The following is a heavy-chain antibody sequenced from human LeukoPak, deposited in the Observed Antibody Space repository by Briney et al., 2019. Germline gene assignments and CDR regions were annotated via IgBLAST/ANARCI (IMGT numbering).Heavy chain of an antibody. CDR1: GFSLITNGVG. Sequence: SAPTLAKPTQTLTLTCTLSGFSLITNGVGVDWIRQPPGNTLEWLALFYLNDDKRYSPSLKSRLTITKDTSKNQVVLTMTNMDPVDTDTYYCAHAQLLYYYYGMDVWGQGTTVTAS. CDR2: FYLNDDK. V-gene: IGHV2-5*01. CDR3: AHAQLLYYYYGMDV. J-gene: IGHJ6*02. D-gene: IGHD2-2*01.